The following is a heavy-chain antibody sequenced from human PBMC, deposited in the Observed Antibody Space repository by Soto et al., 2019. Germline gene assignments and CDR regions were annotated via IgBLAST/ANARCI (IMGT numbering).Heavy chain of an antibody. Sequence: PGESLKISCKGSGYSFTSYLIGWVRQMPGKGLEWMGIIYPGDSDTRYSPSFQGQVTISADKSISTAYLQWSSLKASDTAMYYCARCLKGYCSGGSCYDDGMDVWGQVTTVLVSS. CDR1: GYSFTSYL. CDR2: IYPGDSDT. J-gene: IGHJ6*01. CDR3: ARCLKGYCSGGSCYDDGMDV. D-gene: IGHD2-15*01. V-gene: IGHV5-51*01.